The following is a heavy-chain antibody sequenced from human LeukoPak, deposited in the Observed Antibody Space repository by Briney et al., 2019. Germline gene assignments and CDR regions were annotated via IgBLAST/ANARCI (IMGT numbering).Heavy chain of an antibody. Sequence: PGGSLRLSCAASGFTFRSYGMSWVRQAPGKGLEWVSAISGSGGSTYYADSVKGRFTISRDNSKNTLYLQMNSLRAKDTAVYYCAKCYDYYGSGSDYWGQGTLVTVSS. CDR2: ISGSGGST. V-gene: IGHV3-23*01. CDR1: GFTFRSYG. D-gene: IGHD3-10*01. J-gene: IGHJ4*02. CDR3: AKCYDYYGSGSDY.